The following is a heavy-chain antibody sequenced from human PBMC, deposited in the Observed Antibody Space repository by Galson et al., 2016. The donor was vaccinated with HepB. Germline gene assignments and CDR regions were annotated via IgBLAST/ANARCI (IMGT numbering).Heavy chain of an antibody. J-gene: IGHJ6*02. CDR3: ARDGGYQSAPSPDGMDV. CDR2: IRQDKSER. D-gene: IGHD3-16*01. Sequence: SLRLSCATSGFPFSRYWMTWVRQAPGKGLEWVANIRQDKSERYYVDSVKGRFTISRDNAKSTLYLQMNSLRAEDTAVYYCARDGGYQSAPSPDGMDVWGQGTTVTVSS. CDR1: GFPFSRYW. V-gene: IGHV3-7*03.